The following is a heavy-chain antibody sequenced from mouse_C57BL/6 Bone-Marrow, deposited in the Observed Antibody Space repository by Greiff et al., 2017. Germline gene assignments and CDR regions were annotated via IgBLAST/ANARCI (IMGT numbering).Heavy chain of an antibody. Sequence: QVQLQQSGPELVKPGASVKISCKASGYAFSSSWMNWVKQRPGKGLEWIGRIYPGDGDTNYNGKFKGKATLTADKSSSTAYMQLSSLKSEDSAVYCCALRFAYWGQGTLVTVSA. J-gene: IGHJ3*01. CDR1: GYAFSSSW. CDR3: ALRFAY. V-gene: IGHV1-82*01. CDR2: IYPGDGDT.